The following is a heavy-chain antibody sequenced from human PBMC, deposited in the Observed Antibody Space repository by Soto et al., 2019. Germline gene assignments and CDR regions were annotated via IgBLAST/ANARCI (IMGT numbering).Heavy chain of an antibody. CDR1: GLSFSDSG. J-gene: IGHJ4*02. CDR2: IRTKSNHYAT. D-gene: IGHD6-13*01. V-gene: IGHV3-73*01. CDR3: TRLHFIVEPGINY. Sequence: GGSLRLSCAASGLSFSDSGIHWVRQASGKGLEWVGRIRTKSNHYATAYAASVKGRFTISRDDSRNTAYLQMNSLETEDTAVYYCTRLHFIVEPGINYWGQGTLVTVSS.